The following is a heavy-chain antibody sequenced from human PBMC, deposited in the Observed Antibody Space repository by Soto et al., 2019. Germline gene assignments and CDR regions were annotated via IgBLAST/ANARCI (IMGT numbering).Heavy chain of an antibody. CDR2: VDGSGADT. J-gene: IGHJ4*02. Sequence: GGSLRLSCAASGFTFSSHAMGWLRQAPGTEPEWVAFVDGSGADTSYADSVKGRFTISRDNSENSLYLHMNSLRAEDSGRYFCAKEIFAASYAATSAFDLWGQGTLVTVSS. D-gene: IGHD2-15*01. V-gene: IGHV3-23*01. CDR3: AKEIFAASYAATSAFDL. CDR1: GFTFSSHA.